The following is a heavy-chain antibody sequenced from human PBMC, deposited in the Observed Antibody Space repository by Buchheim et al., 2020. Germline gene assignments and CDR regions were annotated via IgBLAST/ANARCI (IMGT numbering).Heavy chain of an antibody. J-gene: IGHJ2*01. V-gene: IGHV4-59*01. Sequence: QVQLQESGPGLVKPSETLSLTCTVSGGSISSYYWSWIRQPPGKGLEWIGYIYYSGSTNYNPSLKSRVTISVDTSKNQFSLKLSSVTAADTAVYYCARGIRYCSSTSCYFEYFDLWGRGTL. CDR1: GGSISSYY. CDR2: IYYSGST. CDR3: ARGIRYCSSTSCYFEYFDL. D-gene: IGHD2-2*01.